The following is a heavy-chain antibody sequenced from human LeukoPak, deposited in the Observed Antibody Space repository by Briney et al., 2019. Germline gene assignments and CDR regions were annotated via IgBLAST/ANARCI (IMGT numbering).Heavy chain of an antibody. Sequence: GSLRLSCAASGFTFSSSWMHWVRQAPGKGLVWVSRIKSDGTGTNYADSVKGRFTISRDNAKNTLYLQMNSLRAEDTAVYYCARRTVLAGPRYWYFDLWGRGTLVTVSS. CDR2: IKSDGTGT. J-gene: IGHJ2*01. CDR1: GFTFSSSW. V-gene: IGHV3-74*01. CDR3: ARRTVLAGPRYWYFDL. D-gene: IGHD6-19*01.